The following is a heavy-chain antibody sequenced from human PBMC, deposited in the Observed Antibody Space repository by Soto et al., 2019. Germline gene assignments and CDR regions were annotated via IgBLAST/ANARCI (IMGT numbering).Heavy chain of an antibody. D-gene: IGHD6-13*01. CDR2: ISGSGGST. Sequence: PGGSLRLSCAASGFTFSSYAMSWVRQAPGKGLEWVSAISGSGGSTYYADSVKGRFTISRDNSKNTLYLQMNSLRAEDTAVYYCAKDQYSSSRNSYYYGMDVWGQGTTVTVSS. V-gene: IGHV3-23*01. CDR3: AKDQYSSSRNSYYYGMDV. J-gene: IGHJ6*02. CDR1: GFTFSSYA.